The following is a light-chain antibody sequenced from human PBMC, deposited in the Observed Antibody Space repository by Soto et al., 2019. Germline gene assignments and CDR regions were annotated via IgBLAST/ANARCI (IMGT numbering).Light chain of an antibody. CDR2: DVT. J-gene: IGLJ2*01. Sequence: QSVLTQPRSVSGSPGQSVTISCTGTSSDVGAYNYVSWYQQHPGKAPQLMIFDVTKRPSGVPDRFSGSKSGNTASLTISGLQAEDEANYYCCSYAGSYTVVFGGGTKLTVL. CDR3: CSYAGSYTVV. CDR1: SSDVGAYNY. V-gene: IGLV2-11*01.